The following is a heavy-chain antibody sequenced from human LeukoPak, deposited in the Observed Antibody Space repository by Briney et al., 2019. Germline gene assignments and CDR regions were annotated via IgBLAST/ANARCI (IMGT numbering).Heavy chain of an antibody. D-gene: IGHD3-22*01. V-gene: IGHV3-23*01. Sequence: HPGGSLRLSCAASGFTFNNYGMSWVRQAPGKGLEWVSAISGSGGNTYNADSVKGRFTISRDNSKNTLSLQMNSLRAEDTAVYYCAKGYDSRGYYFDYWGQGTLVTVSS. J-gene: IGHJ4*02. CDR2: ISGSGGNT. CDR3: AKGYDSRGYYFDY. CDR1: GFTFNNYG.